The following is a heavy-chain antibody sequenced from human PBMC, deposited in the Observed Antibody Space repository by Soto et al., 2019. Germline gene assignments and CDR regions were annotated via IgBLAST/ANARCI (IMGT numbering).Heavy chain of an antibody. CDR1: GYTFTSYA. D-gene: IGHD3-9*01. CDR2: INAGNGNT. Sequence: QVQLVQSGAEEKKPGASVKVSCKASGYTFTSYAMHWVRQAPGQRLEWMGWINAGNGNTKYSQKFQDRVTITRDTSASTVYIELSSMRSEDTAVYYCARGLRLDYGMDVWGKGTTVTVSS. CDR3: ARGLRLDYGMDV. J-gene: IGHJ6*04. V-gene: IGHV1-3*05.